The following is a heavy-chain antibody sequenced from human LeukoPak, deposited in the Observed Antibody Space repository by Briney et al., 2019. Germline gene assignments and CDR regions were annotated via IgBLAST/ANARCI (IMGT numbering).Heavy chain of an antibody. V-gene: IGHV3-23*01. D-gene: IGHD6-19*01. CDR2: IRDSDAST. CDR1: GFTFLTYA. Sequence: PGGSLRLSCAASGFTFLTYAMSWVRQAPGKGLQWVSVIRDSDASTYYADSVKGRVTISRDNSKNTLYLQMNSLRAEDTAVYYCAKAGRSGWYPGWPFDIWGQGTMVTVSS. CDR3: AKAGRSGWYPGWPFDI. J-gene: IGHJ3*02.